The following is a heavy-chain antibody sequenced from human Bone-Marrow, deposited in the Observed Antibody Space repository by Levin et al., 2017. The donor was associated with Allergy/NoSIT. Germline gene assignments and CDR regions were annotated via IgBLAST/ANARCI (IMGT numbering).Heavy chain of an antibody. CDR3: ARDLYGAQAF. CDR2: IHTGTTT. V-gene: IGHV3-66*02. J-gene: IGHJ4*02. D-gene: IGHD4-17*01. Sequence: PGESLKISCVASEFSVSSYDMSWVRQAPGKGLEWVSIIHTGTTTFYADSVKGRFTISRDNSKNTLFLQMNNLRPEDTAVYYCARDLYGAQAFWGQGALVTVSS. CDR1: EFSVSSYD.